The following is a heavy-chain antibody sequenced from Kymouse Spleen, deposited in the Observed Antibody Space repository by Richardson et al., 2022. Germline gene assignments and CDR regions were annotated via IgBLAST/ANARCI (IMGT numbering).Heavy chain of an antibody. Sequence: QVQLVQSGAEVKKPGASVKVSCKASGYTFTSYGISWVRQAPGQGLEWMGWISAYNGNTNYAQKLQGRVTMTTDTSTSTAYMELRSLRSDDTAVYYCARDPSGSYYYYYYYGMDVWGQGTTVTVSS. V-gene: IGHV1-18*01. CDR1: GYTFTSYG. CDR2: ISAYNGNT. CDR3: ARDPSGSYYYYYYYGMDV. D-gene: IGHD1-26*01. J-gene: IGHJ6*02.